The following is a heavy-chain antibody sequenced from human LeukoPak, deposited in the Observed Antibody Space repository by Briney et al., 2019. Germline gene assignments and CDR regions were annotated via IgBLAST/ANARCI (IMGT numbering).Heavy chain of an antibody. J-gene: IGHJ4*02. CDR1: GFTFDDYA. V-gene: IGHV3-9*01. CDR3: AKDMVYYDSSGYYYY. Sequence: SLRLSCAASGFTFDDYAVHWVRQAPGRGLEWVSGISWYSGSIGYADSVKGRFTISRDNAKNSLYLQMNSLRAEDTALYYCAKDMVYYDSSGYYYYWGQGTLVTVSS. CDR2: ISWYSGSI. D-gene: IGHD3-22*01.